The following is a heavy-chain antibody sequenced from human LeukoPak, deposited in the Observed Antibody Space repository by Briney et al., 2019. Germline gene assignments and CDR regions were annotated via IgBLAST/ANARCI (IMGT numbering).Heavy chain of an antibody. D-gene: IGHD3-3*01. CDR1: GFTFSSYS. CDR3: AKFPYYDFWSGSPYYMDV. CDR2: ISGSGGST. J-gene: IGHJ6*03. Sequence: GGSLRLSCAASGFTFSSYSMNWVRQAPGKGLEWVSAISGSGGSTYYADSVKGRFTISRDNSKNTLYLQMNSLRAEDTAVYYCAKFPYYDFWSGSPYYMDVWGKGTTVTVSS. V-gene: IGHV3-23*01.